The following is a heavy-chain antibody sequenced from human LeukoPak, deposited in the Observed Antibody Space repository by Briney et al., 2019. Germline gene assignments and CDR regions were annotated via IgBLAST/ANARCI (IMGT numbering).Heavy chain of an antibody. CDR1: GFTFDDYS. J-gene: IGHJ4*02. V-gene: IGHV3-43*01. CDR3: AKSNPPPVNYYDSHLDY. D-gene: IGHD3-22*01. CDR2: ISWDGSST. Sequence: GGSLRLSCAASGFTFDDYSMHWVRQAPGKGLEWVSLISWDGSSTYYADSVRGRFTISRDNSKNSLYLQMDSLRTEDTALYYCAKSNPPPVNYYDSHLDYWGQGTLVTVSS.